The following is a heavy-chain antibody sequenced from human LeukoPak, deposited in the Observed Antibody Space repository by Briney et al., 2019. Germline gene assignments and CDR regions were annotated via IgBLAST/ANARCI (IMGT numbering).Heavy chain of an antibody. CDR3: AKGRDFDP. V-gene: IGHV3-9*01. CDR1: GFTFDDYA. Sequence: GRSLRLSCAASGFTFDDYAMHWVRQAPGKGLEWVSGISWNSGSIGYADSVKGRFTISRDNAKNSLYLQMNSLRAEDTALYYCAKGRDFDPWGQGTLVTVSS. CDR2: ISWNSGSI. J-gene: IGHJ5*02.